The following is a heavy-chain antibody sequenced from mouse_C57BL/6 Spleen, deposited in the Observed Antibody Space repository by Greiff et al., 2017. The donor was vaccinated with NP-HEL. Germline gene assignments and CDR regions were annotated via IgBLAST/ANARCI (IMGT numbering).Heavy chain of an antibody. D-gene: IGHD2-3*01. V-gene: IGHV1-62-2*01. J-gene: IGHJ3*01. CDR2: FYPGSGSI. CDR3: ARHEELSLYDGGSWFAY. CDR1: GYTFTEYT. Sequence: QVQLKQSGAELVKPGASVKLSCKASGYTFTEYTIHWVKQRSGQGLEWIGWFYPGSGSIKYNEKFKDKATLTADKSSSTVYMELSRLTSEDSAVYFCARHEELSLYDGGSWFAYWGQGTLVTVSA.